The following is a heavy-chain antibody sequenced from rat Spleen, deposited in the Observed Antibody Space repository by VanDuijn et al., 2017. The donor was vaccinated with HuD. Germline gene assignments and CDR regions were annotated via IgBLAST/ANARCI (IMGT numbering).Heavy chain of an antibody. CDR1: GFTFSSYW. Sequence: EVQLVESDGGLVQPGRSLKLSCAASGFTFSSYWMYWIRQAPTKGLEWVASISPSGYSTYYRDSVKGRFTISRANAKSTLYLQMDSLRSEDTATYYGARWSGDVGWYFDFWGPGTMVTVSS. CDR3: ARWSGDVGWYFDF. D-gene: IGHD1-1*01. CDR2: ISPSGYST. V-gene: IGHV5-19*01. J-gene: IGHJ1*01.